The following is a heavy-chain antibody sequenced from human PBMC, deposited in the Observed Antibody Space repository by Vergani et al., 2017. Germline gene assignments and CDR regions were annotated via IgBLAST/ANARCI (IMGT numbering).Heavy chain of an antibody. D-gene: IGHD5-12*01. CDR2: IYTSGST. J-gene: IGHJ4*02. V-gene: IGHV4-4*07. CDR3: ARAPYSGYEVGFDY. Sequence: QVQLQESGPGLVKPSQTLSLTCTVSGGSISSYYWSWIRQPAGKGLEWIGRIYTSGSTNYNPSLKSRVTISVDTSKNQFSLKLGSVTAADTAVYYCARAPYSGYEVGFDYWGQGTLVTVSS. CDR1: GGSISSYY.